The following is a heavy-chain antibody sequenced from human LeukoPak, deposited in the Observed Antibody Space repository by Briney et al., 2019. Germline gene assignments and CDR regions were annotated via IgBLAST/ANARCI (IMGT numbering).Heavy chain of an antibody. CDR2: IYPGDSGP. V-gene: IGHV5-51*01. CDR3: GMSGDRVPLQDDVFDV. Sequence: GASLQISCQVSGSIFTSYCIGGVRRLPGKGLEWMGIIYPGDSGPTYSPSFQGQVTISVDNSINTAYLQWSSLQASDTAMYYCGMSGDRVPLQDDVFDVWGQGTMVTVST. J-gene: IGHJ3*01. CDR1: GSIFTSYC. D-gene: IGHD1-26*01.